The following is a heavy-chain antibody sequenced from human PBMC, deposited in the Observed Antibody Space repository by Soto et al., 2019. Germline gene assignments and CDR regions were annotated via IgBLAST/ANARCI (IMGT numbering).Heavy chain of an antibody. Sequence: QVQLQESGPGLVKPSQTLSLTCTVSGGSISSGGYYWSWIRQHPGKGLEWIGYIYYSGSTYYNPSLKSRVTISVDTSKNQFSLKLSSVTAADTAVYYCARARLDPPLYTLFDYWGQGTLVTVSS. J-gene: IGHJ4*02. D-gene: IGHD6-19*01. CDR3: ARARLDPPLYTLFDY. CDR2: IYYSGST. CDR1: GGSISSGGYY. V-gene: IGHV4-31*03.